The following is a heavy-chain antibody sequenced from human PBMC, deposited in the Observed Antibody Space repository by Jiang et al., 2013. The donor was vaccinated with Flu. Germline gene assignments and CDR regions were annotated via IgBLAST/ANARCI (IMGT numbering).Heavy chain of an antibody. J-gene: IGHJ4*02. V-gene: IGHV5-10-1*01. Sequence: QLVESGAEVKKPGESLRISCKGFGFRFTSYWINWVRQVPGKGLEWMGRLDPSDSDVRYSPSFQGRVTISVDKSIATAYLQWSSLEASDTAMYYCARLGSSGYHNWGQGTLVTVSS. D-gene: IGHD3-22*01. CDR2: LDPSDSDV. CDR3: ARLGSSGYHN. CDR1: GFRFTSYW.